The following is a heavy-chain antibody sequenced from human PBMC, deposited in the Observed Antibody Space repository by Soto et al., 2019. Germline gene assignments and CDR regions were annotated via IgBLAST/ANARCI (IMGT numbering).Heavy chain of an antibody. CDR1: GGTFSSYA. V-gene: IGHV1-8*02. J-gene: IGHJ5*02. CDR3: AYDFWSGYSS. Sequence: GASVKVSCKASGGTFSSYAISWVRQAPGQGLEWMGWMNPNSGNTGYAQKFQGRVTMTRNTSISTAYMELSSLRSEDTAVYYCAYDFWSGYSSWGQGTLVTVSS. CDR2: MNPNSGNT. D-gene: IGHD3-3*01.